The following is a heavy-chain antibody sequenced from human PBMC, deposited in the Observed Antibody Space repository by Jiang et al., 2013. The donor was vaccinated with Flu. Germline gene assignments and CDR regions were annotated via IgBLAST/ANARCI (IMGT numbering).Heavy chain of an antibody. CDR3: ARRNPQLGAFDI. V-gene: IGHV4-38-2*01. Sequence: SGSGLVKPSETLSLTCAVSGYSISSGYYWGWIRQPPGKGLEWIGSIYHSGSTYYNPSLKSRVTISVDTSKNQFSLKLSSVTAADTAVYYCARRNPQLGAFDIWGQGTMVTVSS. D-gene: IGHD5-18*01. CDR1: GYSISSGYY. CDR2: IYHSGST. J-gene: IGHJ3*02.